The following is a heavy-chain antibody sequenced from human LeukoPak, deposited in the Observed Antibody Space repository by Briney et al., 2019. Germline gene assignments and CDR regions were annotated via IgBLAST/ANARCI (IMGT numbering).Heavy chain of an antibody. V-gene: IGHV3-21*04. CDR2: ISYTGTYI. CDR1: GFTFSNAW. CDR3: VRDRGTYRPIDY. D-gene: IGHD1-26*01. J-gene: IGHJ4*02. Sequence: GGSLRLSCAASGFTFSNAWMSWVRQAPGKGLEWVSSISYTGTYIYYADSVKGRFTISRDNAQNSLYLQMNSLRAEDTAIYYFVRDRGTYRPIDYWGQGTLVPVPS.